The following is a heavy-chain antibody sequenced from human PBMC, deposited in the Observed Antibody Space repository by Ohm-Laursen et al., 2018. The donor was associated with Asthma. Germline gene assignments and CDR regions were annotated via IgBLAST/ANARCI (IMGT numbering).Heavy chain of an antibody. Sequence: SLRLSCAASGFSFSTYGMHWVRQAPGKGLEWVAAMLHDGSNKYYGDSVKGRFTISRDNSKNTLYLQMNSLRPDDTAVYYCAKNSDGDYAPYYYYGMDVWGRGTTVTVSS. D-gene: IGHD4-17*01. CDR2: MLHDGSNK. V-gene: IGHV3-30*18. CDR3: AKNSDGDYAPYYYYGMDV. J-gene: IGHJ6*02. CDR1: GFSFSTYG.